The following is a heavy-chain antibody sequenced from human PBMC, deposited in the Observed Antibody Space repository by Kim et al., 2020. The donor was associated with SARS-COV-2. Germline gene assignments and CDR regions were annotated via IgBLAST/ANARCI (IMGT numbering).Heavy chain of an antibody. Sequence: SETLSLTCTVSGGSISSGSYYWSWIRQPAGKGLEWIGRIYTSGSTNYNPSLKSRVTISVDTSKNQFSLKLSSVTAADTAVYYCARARGVRGGYDYWGQGTLVTVSS. V-gene: IGHV4-61*02. J-gene: IGHJ4*02. CDR1: GGSISSGSYY. D-gene: IGHD3-10*01. CDR2: IYTSGST. CDR3: ARARGVRGGYDY.